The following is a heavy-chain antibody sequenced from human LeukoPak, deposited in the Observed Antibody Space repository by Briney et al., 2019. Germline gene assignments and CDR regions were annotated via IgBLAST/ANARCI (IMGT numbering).Heavy chain of an antibody. CDR2: INPSGGST. D-gene: IGHD6-19*01. V-gene: IGHV1-46*01. Sequence: ASVKVSGKACRYTFTSYYMHRVRQAPGQGIKWMGIINPSGGSTSYAQKFQGRVTMTRDMSTSTVYMELSSLRSEDTAVYYCARAIAVAGTSGERFDYWGQGTLVTVSS. CDR1: RYTFTSYY. CDR3: ARAIAVAGTSGERFDY. J-gene: IGHJ4*02.